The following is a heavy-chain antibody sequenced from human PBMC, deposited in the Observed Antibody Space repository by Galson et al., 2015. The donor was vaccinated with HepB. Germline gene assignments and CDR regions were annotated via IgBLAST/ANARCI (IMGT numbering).Heavy chain of an antibody. V-gene: IGHV3-33*01. D-gene: IGHD4-17*01. CDR1: GFTFSGYG. Sequence: SLRLSCAASGFTFSGYGMHWVRQAPGKGLEWVAIIWYDGNNEQYADSVKGRFTISRDNSKNTLYLQMNSLRVEDTAVYYCARDFGDYILNHYALDVWGQGTTVSVSS. CDR2: IWYDGNNE. J-gene: IGHJ6*02. CDR3: ARDFGDYILNHYALDV.